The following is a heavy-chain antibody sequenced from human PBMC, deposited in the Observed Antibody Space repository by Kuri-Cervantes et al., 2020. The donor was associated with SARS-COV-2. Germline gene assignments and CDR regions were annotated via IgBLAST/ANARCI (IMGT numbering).Heavy chain of an antibody. CDR3: ARVDSSGYIGFDY. CDR1: GGSISGGGYY. CDR2: IYYSGTT. D-gene: IGHD3-22*01. J-gene: IGHJ4*02. Sequence: LRLSCIVSGGSISGGGYYWSWIRQHPGKGLEWIGYIYYSGTTYYNPSLKSRVTISVDTSKNQFSLKLSSVTAADTAVYYCARVDSSGYIGFDYWGQGTLVTVSS. V-gene: IGHV4-30-4*08.